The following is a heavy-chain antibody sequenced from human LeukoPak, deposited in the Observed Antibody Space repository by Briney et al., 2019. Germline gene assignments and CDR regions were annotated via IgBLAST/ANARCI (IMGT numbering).Heavy chain of an antibody. D-gene: IGHD3-3*01. CDR3: ASLRFLEWLLSSYYYYMDV. J-gene: IGHJ6*03. Sequence: PSETLSLTCTVSGGSISSSSYYWGWIRQPPGKGLEWIGSIYYSGSTYYNPSLKSRVTISVDTSKNQFSLKLSSVPAADTAVYYCASLRFLEWLLSSYYYYMDVWGKGTTVTVSS. CDR2: IYYSGST. V-gene: IGHV4-39*01. CDR1: GGSISSSSYY.